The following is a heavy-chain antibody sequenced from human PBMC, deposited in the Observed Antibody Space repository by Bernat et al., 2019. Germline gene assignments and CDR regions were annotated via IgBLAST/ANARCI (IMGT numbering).Heavy chain of an antibody. Sequence: QVQLVQSGAEVKKPGASVKVSCKASGYTFTSYAMHWVRQAPGQRLEWMGWINAGNGNTKYSQKFQGRVTITRDTSASTAYMELSSLRSEDTAVYYCARVSSGRYYYYYGMDVWGQGTMVTVSS. D-gene: IGHD6-19*01. CDR3: ARVSSGRYYYYYGMDV. CDR2: INAGNGNT. CDR1: GYTFTSYA. J-gene: IGHJ6*02. V-gene: IGHV1-3*01.